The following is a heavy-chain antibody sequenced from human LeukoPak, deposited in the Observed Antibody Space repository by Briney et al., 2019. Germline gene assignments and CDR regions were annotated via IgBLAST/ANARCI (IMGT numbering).Heavy chain of an antibody. D-gene: IGHD1-26*01. CDR3: ARLDIDGSGRGRYSNDF. V-gene: IGHV3-7*01. CDR2: INQRGSEK. CDR1: GFAFSRYW. Sequence: GGSLRLSCAASGFAFSRYWMSWVRQAPGKGLDWVANINQRGSEKYYAGSVKGRFTISRDNAKNSVSLQMKSLRAEDTAVYYCARLDIDGSGRGRYSNDFWGQGTLVTVSS. J-gene: IGHJ4*02.